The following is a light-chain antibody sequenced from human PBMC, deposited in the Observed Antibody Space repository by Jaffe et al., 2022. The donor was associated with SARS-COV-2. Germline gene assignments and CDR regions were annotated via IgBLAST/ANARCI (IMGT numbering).Light chain of an antibody. CDR1: QDIYSY. Sequence: DIQMTQSPSSLSASVGDRVTITCQASQDIYSYLNWYQHKPGKAPKLLIFDASHLETGVPSRFSGSGSGTHFIFTITSLQPEDLGTYYCQQYHNLPFTFGPGTKVDIK. J-gene: IGKJ3*01. CDR2: DAS. CDR3: QQYHNLPFT. V-gene: IGKV1-33*01.